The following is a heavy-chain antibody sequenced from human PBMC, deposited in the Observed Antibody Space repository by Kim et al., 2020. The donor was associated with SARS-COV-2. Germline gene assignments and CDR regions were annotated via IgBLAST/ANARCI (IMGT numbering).Heavy chain of an antibody. Sequence: SETLSLTCTVSGDSISSGGYYWSWIRQHPGKGLEWIGYIYYSGSTHYNPSLKSRVAISVDTSKNHFSLKVSPVTAADTAVYYCVGFIAAGSWFDPWGQGT. D-gene: IGHD6-13*01. CDR3: VGFIAAGSWFDP. V-gene: IGHV4-31*03. J-gene: IGHJ5*02. CDR1: GDSISSGGYY. CDR2: IYYSGST.